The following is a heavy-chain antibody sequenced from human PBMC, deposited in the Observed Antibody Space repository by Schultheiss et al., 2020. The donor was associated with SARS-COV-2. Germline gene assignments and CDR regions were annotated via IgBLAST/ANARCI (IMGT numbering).Heavy chain of an antibody. CDR3: ARDKIGYSYAFDI. D-gene: IGHD5-18*01. Sequence: SETLSLTCAVYGGSFSGYYWTWIRQSPGKGLEWIGYIYYSGSTYYNPSLKSRVTISVDTSKNQFSLKLSSVTAADTAVYYCARDKIGYSYAFDIWGQGTMVTVSS. J-gene: IGHJ3*02. V-gene: IGHV4-34*09. CDR1: GGSFSGYY. CDR2: IYYSGST.